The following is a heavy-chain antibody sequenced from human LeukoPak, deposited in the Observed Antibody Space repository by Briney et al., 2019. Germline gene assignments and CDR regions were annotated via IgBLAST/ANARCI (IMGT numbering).Heavy chain of an antibody. V-gene: IGHV1-2*02. CDR1: GYTFTGYY. Sequence: ASVKVSCKASGYTFTGYYMHWVRQAPGQGLEWMGWINPNSGGTNYAQKFQGRVTMTRDTSISTAYMELSRLRSDDAAVYYCARAHRGGVRELLGYCSSTSCYTSNYWGQGTLVTVSS. D-gene: IGHD2-2*02. CDR3: ARAHRGGVRELLGYCSSTSCYTSNY. CDR2: INPNSGGT. J-gene: IGHJ4*02.